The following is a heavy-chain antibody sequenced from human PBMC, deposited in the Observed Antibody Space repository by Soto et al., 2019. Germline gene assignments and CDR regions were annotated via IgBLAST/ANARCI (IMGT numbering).Heavy chain of an antibody. CDR3: ARDDRYYDSSGYFEDAFDI. Sequence: QVQLVQSGAEVKKPGASVKVSCKASGYTFTSYGISWVRQAPGQGLEWMGWISAYNGNTNYAQKLQGRVTMTTDTSTSTAYMELMSLRSDDTAVYYCARDDRYYDSSGYFEDAFDIWGQGTMVTVSS. V-gene: IGHV1-18*01. CDR1: GYTFTSYG. J-gene: IGHJ3*02. D-gene: IGHD3-22*01. CDR2: ISAYNGNT.